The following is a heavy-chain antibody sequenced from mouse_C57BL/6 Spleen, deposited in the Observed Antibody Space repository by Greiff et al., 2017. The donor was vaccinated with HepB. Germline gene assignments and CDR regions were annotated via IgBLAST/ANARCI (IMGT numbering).Heavy chain of an antibody. CDR1: GFNIKDDY. CDR2: IDPENGDT. CDR3: TLYYSNYVDYFDY. Sequence: EVQLQQSGGELVRPGASVKLSCTASGFNIKDDYMHWVKQRPEQGLEWIGWIDPENGDTEYASKFQGKATITADTSSNTAYLQLSSLTSEDTAVYYCTLYYSNYVDYFDYWGQGTTLTVSS. V-gene: IGHV14-4*01. D-gene: IGHD2-5*01. J-gene: IGHJ2*01.